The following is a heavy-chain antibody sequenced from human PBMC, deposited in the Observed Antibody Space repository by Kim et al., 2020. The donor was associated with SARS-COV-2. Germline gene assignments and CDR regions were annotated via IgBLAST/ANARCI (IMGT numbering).Heavy chain of an antibody. V-gene: IGHV1-24*01. CDR2: FDPEDGET. D-gene: IGHD2-2*01. CDR1: GYTLTELS. CDR3: ATTITSDLVVPVPTNRFYP. Sequence: ASEKVSCKVSGYTLTELSMHWVRQAPGKGLEWMGGFDPEDGETIYAQKFQGRVTMTEDTSTDTAYMELSSLRSEDTAVYYCATTITSDLVVPVPTNRFYPRAKGTLVTVPS. J-gene: IGHJ5*02.